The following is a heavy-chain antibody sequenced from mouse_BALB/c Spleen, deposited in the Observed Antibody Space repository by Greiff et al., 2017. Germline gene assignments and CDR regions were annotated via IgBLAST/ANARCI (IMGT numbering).Heavy chain of an antibody. CDR1: GFTFSSYA. CDR2: ISSGGSYT. Sequence: EVKLVESGGGLVKPGGSLKLSCAASGFTFSSYAMSWVRQSPEKRLEWVAEISSGGSYTYYPDTVTGRFTISRDNAKNTLYLEMSSLRSEDTAMYYCTRGVLRPYAMDYWGQGTSVTVSS. J-gene: IGHJ4*01. V-gene: IGHV5-9-4*01. D-gene: IGHD1-2*01. CDR3: TRGVLRPYAMDY.